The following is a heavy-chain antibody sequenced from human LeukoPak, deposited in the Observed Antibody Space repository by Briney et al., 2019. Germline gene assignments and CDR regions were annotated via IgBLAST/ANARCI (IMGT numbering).Heavy chain of an antibody. D-gene: IGHD3-10*01. CDR2: TDTSGRYV. CDR3: ARGRSITLLRGVAMSDGFDI. J-gene: IGHJ3*02. V-gene: IGHV3-21*06. CDR1: GFALSNYW. Sequence: GGSPRLSCAASGFALSNYWMNWVRQAPGKGLEWVSFTDTSGRYVYYGDSVKGRFTISRDNAKNLLFLQMNGLRAEDTALYYCARGRSITLLRGVAMSDGFDIWGQGAMVAVSS.